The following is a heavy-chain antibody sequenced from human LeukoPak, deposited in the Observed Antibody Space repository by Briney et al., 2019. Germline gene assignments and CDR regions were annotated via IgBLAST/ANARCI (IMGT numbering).Heavy chain of an antibody. CDR2: INHSGST. CDR3: AGRKGWLRCPLDY. CDR1: GGSFSGYY. V-gene: IGHV4-34*01. J-gene: IGHJ4*02. Sequence: PSETLSLTCAVYGGSFSGYYWSWIRQPPGKGLEWIGEINHSGSTNYNPSLKSRVTISVDTSKNQFSLKLSSVTAADTAVYYCAGRKGWLRCPLDYWGQGTLVTVSS. D-gene: IGHD5-12*01.